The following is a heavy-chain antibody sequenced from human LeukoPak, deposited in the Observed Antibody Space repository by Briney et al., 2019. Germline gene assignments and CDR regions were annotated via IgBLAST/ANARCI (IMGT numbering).Heavy chain of an antibody. V-gene: IGHV4-61*02. J-gene: IGHJ4*02. D-gene: IGHD6-13*01. CDR2: IYTSGST. CDR1: GGSISSGSYY. Sequence: PSETLSLTCTVSGGSISSGSYYWSWIRQPAGKGLEWIGRIYTSGSTNYNPSLKSRVTISVDTSKNQFSLKLSSVTAADTAVYYCARHARLHDSSWDSWGQGTLVTVSS. CDR3: ARHARLHDSSWDS.